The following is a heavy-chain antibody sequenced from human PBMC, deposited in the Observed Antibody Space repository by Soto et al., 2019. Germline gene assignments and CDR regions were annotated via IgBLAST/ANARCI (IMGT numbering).Heavy chain of an antibody. D-gene: IGHD1-26*01. CDR2: IYYSGST. V-gene: IGHV4-59*01. CDR1: GSSISSYY. J-gene: IGHJ4*02. Sequence: SETLSLTCTVSGSSISSYYWNWVRQPPGKGLEWIGYIYYSGSTNYNPSLKSRVTISVDTSKNQFSLKLSSVTAADTAVYYCARRYGGNFDYWGQGTLVTVSS. CDR3: ARRYGGNFDY.